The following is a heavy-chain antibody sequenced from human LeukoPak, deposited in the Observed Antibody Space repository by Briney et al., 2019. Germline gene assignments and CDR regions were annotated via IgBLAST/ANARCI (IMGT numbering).Heavy chain of an antibody. V-gene: IGHV1-46*01. D-gene: IGHD3-10*01. J-gene: IGHJ4*02. CDR1: GYTFTSYY. Sequence: GASVKVSCKASGYTFTSYYMHWVRQAPGQGLEWMGIINPSGGSTSYAQKFQGRVTMTRDTSTSTVYMELGSLRSEDTAVYYCARPFRGVIAAYWGQGTLVTVSS. CDR3: ARPFRGVIAAY. CDR2: INPSGGST.